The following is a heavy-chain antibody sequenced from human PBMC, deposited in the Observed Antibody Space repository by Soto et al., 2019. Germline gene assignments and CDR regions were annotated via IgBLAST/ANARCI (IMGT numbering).Heavy chain of an antibody. Sequence: PGGSLRLSCAASGFAFSDYYMTWIRQAPGKGLEWGSYISSSSTYTNYADSVKGRFTISRDNAKNSLYLQMSSLRADDTAVYHCARVGFGEAPFYFDSWPQGTLVTVSS. CDR1: GFAFSDYY. D-gene: IGHD3-10*01. CDR3: ARVGFGEAPFYFDS. J-gene: IGHJ4*02. V-gene: IGHV3-11*06. CDR2: ISSSSTYT.